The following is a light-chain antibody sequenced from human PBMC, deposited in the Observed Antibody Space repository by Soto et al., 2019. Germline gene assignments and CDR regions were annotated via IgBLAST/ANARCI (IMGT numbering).Light chain of an antibody. CDR1: QSIFSW. J-gene: IGKJ2*03. CDR2: KAS. V-gene: IGKV1-5*03. Sequence: IQMTQSPSTLSASVGDRVSITCRASQSIFSWLAWYQQKPGKAPKLLIYKASSLESGVPSRYSGSGSGTEFTLTISGLQPDDLATYYCQQYNTFPYSFGHGTKLEIK. CDR3: QQYNTFPYS.